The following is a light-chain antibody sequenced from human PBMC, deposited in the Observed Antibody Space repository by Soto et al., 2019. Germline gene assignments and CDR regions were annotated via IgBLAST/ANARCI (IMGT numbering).Light chain of an antibody. CDR3: CSYATVNTFV. CDR1: SSDVGTYNL. V-gene: IGLV2-23*02. CDR2: EDN. J-gene: IGLJ1*01. Sequence: ALTQPASVSGSPGQSITISCTGTSSDVGTYNLVSWYQQHPGKAPKLLISEDNKRPSGVSNRFSGSKSGNTASLSISGLQAEDEADYYCCSYATVNTFVFGTGTKVTVL.